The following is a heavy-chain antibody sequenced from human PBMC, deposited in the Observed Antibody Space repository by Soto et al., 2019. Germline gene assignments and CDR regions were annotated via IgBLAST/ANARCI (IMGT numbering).Heavy chain of an antibody. CDR2: ISCCGGST. CDR3: AKADGEQWLLPHLDK. CDR1: GFNFKKFA. V-gene: IGHV3-23*01. J-gene: IGHJ4*02. Sequence: HPGGSLRLSCVASGFNFKKFAMSWVRQAPGEGLEWVSGISCCGGSTSYADSVKGRFRIARDDSTNTLSLQMNNLRVEDTAQYYCAKADGEQWLLPHLDKWGQGTLVTVSS. D-gene: IGHD6-19*01.